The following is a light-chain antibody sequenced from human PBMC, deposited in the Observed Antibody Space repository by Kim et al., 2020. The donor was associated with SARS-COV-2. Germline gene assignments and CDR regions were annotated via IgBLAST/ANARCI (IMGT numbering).Light chain of an antibody. J-gene: IGKJ2*01. Sequence: VVMTQSPATLSVSPGERATLSCRASQGVNNNLAWYQQKPGQAPRLLVYDASTRATGIPARFSGSGSGTEFTLTISSLQSEDFAVYFCQQYNNWPRTFGQGTKLEI. CDR2: DAS. CDR3: QQYNNWPRT. CDR1: QGVNNN. V-gene: IGKV3-15*01.